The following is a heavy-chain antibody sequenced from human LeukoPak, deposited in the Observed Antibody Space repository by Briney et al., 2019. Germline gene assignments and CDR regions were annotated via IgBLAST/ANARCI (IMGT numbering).Heavy chain of an antibody. D-gene: IGHD3-22*01. CDR2: IYSDGSGGST. CDR3: ARDRRHLDSSAYYFDY. CDR1: GFTVSSTY. Sequence: GVSLRLSCAASGFTVSSTYMSWVRQAPGRGLEWISVIYSDGSGGSTYYADSVKGRFSISRDNSKNTLYLQMDSLRAEDTAVYYCARDRRHLDSSAYYFDYWGQGTLVTVSS. V-gene: IGHV3-66*01. J-gene: IGHJ4*02.